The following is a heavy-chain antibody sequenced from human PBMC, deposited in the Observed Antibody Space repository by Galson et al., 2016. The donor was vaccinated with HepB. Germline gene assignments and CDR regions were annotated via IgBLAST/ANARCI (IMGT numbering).Heavy chain of an antibody. CDR1: GFTFSGSY. Sequence: SLRLSCAASGFTFSGSYMNWVRQAPGKGLEWVSYIDISGSIIYYVDSVKGRFTISRDNAKNSLYLQMNSLRAEDTAVYYCARDASYYDSSGYFHNYYYGMDVWVQGTTFTVSS. J-gene: IGHJ6*02. V-gene: IGHV3-48*03. CDR3: ARDASYYDSSGYFHNYYYGMDV. CDR2: IDISGSII. D-gene: IGHD3-22*01.